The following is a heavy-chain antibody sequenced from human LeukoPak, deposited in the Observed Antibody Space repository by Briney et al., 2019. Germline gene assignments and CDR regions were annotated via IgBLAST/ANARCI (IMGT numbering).Heavy chain of an antibody. J-gene: IGHJ4*01. D-gene: IGHD5-24*01. CDR2: INSDGRNR. V-gene: IGHV3-74*01. CDR3: VRPQDGYYAFER. CDR1: GFTFSSSW. Sequence: GGSLRLSCAASGFTFSSSWMHWVRQAPGKGLVWVSRINSDGRNRNYADSVKGRFTISRDNAKNALYLQMDSLSAEDAAVYYCVRPQDGYYAFERGGHGTPVTVSS.